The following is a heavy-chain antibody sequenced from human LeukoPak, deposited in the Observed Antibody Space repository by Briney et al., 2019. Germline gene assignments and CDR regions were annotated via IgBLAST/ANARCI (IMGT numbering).Heavy chain of an antibody. D-gene: IGHD3-22*01. CDR2: IYTSGST. CDR3: ARVTGYVIEDYFDY. CDR1: GGSISSGSYS. Sequence: SETLSLTCTVSGGSISSGSYSWSWIRQPAGKGLEWIGRIYTSGSTNYNPSLKSRVTISVDTSKNQFSLKLRSVTAADTAVYYCARVTGYVIEDYFDYWGQGTLVTVSS. V-gene: IGHV4-61*02. J-gene: IGHJ4*02.